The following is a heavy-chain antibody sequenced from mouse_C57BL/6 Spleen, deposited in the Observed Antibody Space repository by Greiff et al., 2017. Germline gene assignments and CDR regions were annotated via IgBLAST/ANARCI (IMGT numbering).Heavy chain of an antibody. V-gene: IGHV1-72*01. J-gene: IGHJ4*01. CDR3: AREAYHPLYYYAMDY. Sequence: QVQLQQPGAELVKPGASVKLSCKASGYTFTSYWMHWVKQRPGRGLEWIGRIDPKSGGTKYNEKFKSKATLTVDKPSSTAYMQLSSLTSEDSAVYYCAREAYHPLYYYAMDYWGQGTSVTVSS. CDR1: GYTFTSYW. D-gene: IGHD6-5*01. CDR2: IDPKSGGT.